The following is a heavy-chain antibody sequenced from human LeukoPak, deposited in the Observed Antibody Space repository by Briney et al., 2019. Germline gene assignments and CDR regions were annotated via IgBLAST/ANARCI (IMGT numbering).Heavy chain of an antibody. CDR2: FVHPASGIYT. J-gene: IGHJ4*02. CDR3: AKLLRVGTSYYFDY. D-gene: IGHD1-26*01. CDR1: GFTSSSYA. V-gene: IGHV3-23*01. Sequence: GGSLRLSCAASGFTSSSYAMSWVRQAPGKGLEWVSAFVHPASGIYTYYADSVKGRFTISRDNSKNTLYLQMNSLRTDDTAVYYCAKLLRVGTSYYFDYWGQGTLVTVSS.